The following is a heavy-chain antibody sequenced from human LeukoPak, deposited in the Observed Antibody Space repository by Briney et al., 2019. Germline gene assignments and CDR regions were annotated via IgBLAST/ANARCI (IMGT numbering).Heavy chain of an antibody. CDR2: INTDGSIT. D-gene: IGHD3-10*01. V-gene: IGHV3-74*01. CDR3: ARDLTMVRGILNDY. J-gene: IGHJ4*02. Sequence: TGGSLRLSCAASGFTFSDYWIHWVRQAPGKGLVWVSRINTDGSITNYADSVKGRFTISRDNAKNSLYLQMNSLRDEDTAVYYCARDLTMVRGILNDYWGQGTLVTVSS. CDR1: GFTFSDYW.